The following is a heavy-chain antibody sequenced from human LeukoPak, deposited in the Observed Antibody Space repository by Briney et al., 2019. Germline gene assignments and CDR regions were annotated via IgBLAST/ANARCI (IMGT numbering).Heavy chain of an antibody. CDR3: ARVKSYYDSRWFDP. CDR2: IYSGGST. V-gene: IGHV3-53*01. CDR1: GFTVSSNY. J-gene: IGHJ5*02. Sequence: GESLSLSCAASGFTVSSNYKSWVRKAPGTGMEWVSVIYSGGSTYYADSVQGRFNISRDNSKNTLFLQVNSLRAEDTAVYYCARVKSYYDSRWFDPWGQGTLVTVSS. D-gene: IGHD3-22*01.